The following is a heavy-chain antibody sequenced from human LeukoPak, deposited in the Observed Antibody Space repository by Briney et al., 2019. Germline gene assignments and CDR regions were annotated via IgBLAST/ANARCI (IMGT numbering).Heavy chain of an antibody. J-gene: IGHJ6*02. V-gene: IGHV4-61*02. CDR2: IYTSGST. D-gene: IGHD6-13*01. CDR3: ARAVGQQLAKYYYYYYGMDV. Sequence: PSETLSLTCTVSGGSISSGSYYWSWIRQPAGKGLEWIGRIYTSGSTNYNPSLKSRVTISVDTSKNQFSLKLSSVTAADTAVYYCARAVGQQLAKYYYYYYGMDVWGQGTTVTVSS. CDR1: GGSISSGSYY.